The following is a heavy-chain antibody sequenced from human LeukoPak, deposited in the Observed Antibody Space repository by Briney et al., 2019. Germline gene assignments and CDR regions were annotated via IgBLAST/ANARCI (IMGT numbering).Heavy chain of an antibody. Sequence: GSLKLSCAASGFTFSSYGMHWVRQAPGKGLEWVAFIRYDGSNKYYADSVKGRFTISRDNSKNTLYLQMNSLRAEDTAVYYCAKDLGYSKTIDYWGQGTLVTVSS. J-gene: IGHJ4*02. CDR3: AKDLGYSKTIDY. V-gene: IGHV3-30*02. D-gene: IGHD4-11*01. CDR2: IRYDGSNK. CDR1: GFTFSSYG.